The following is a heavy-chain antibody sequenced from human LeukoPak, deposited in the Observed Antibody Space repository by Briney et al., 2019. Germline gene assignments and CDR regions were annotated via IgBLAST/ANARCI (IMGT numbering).Heavy chain of an antibody. CDR3: ATAPLVGVPTFLDS. V-gene: IGHV1-24*01. CDR1: GYTFTELS. CDR2: FDREDDEI. Sequence: ASVKVSCKVSGYTFTELSIHWVRRAPGKGLEWMGGFDREDDEIMYARKFQGRVTVTEDTSADTAVMELRSLKSEDTAVYYCATAPLVGVPTFLDSWGQGTLVTVSS. D-gene: IGHD1-26*01. J-gene: IGHJ4*02.